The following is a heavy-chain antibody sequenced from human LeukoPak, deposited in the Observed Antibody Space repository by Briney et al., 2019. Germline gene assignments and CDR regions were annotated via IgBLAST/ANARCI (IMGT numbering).Heavy chain of an antibody. V-gene: IGHV3-21*01. CDR1: GFTFSSYS. CDR3: ARDSFASWGQLLGRSSLWFDP. D-gene: IGHD2-15*01. J-gene: IGHJ5*02. Sequence: GGSLRLSCAASGFTFSSYSMNWVRQAPGKGLEWVSSISSSSSYIYCADSVKGRFTISRDNAKNSLYLQMNSLRAEDTAVYYCARDSFASWGQLLGRSSLWFDPWGQGTLVTVSS. CDR2: ISSSSSYI.